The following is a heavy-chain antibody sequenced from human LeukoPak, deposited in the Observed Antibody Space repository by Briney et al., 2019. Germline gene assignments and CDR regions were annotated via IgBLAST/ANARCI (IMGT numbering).Heavy chain of an antibody. D-gene: IGHD3-16*01. J-gene: IGHJ6*03. CDR3: AKEGDQFRGYLDA. Sequence: GRSLRLSCAASRFTFSRLGMQWVRQAPGKGLEWVAMIWHDGSVEEYAASVKGRFTISRDNSRDTLFLQMNRLRDDDTAVYYCAKEGDQFRGYLDAWGKGTTVTVSS. CDR1: RFTFSRLG. V-gene: IGHV3-33*06. CDR2: IWHDGSVE.